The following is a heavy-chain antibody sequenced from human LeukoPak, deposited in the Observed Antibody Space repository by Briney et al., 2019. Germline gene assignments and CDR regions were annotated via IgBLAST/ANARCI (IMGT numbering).Heavy chain of an antibody. CDR2: IYYSGST. Sequence: PSETLSLTCTVSGGSISSYYWSWIRQPPGKGLEWIGYIYYSGSTNYNPSLKSRVTISVDTSKNQFSLKLSSVTAADTAVYYCARDYQLPYYYGMDVWGQGTTVTVSS. CDR1: GGSISSYY. V-gene: IGHV4-59*01. D-gene: IGHD2-2*01. J-gene: IGHJ6*02. CDR3: ARDYQLPYYYGMDV.